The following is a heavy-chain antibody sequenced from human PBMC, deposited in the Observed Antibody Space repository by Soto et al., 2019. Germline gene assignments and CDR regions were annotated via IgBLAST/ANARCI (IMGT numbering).Heavy chain of an antibody. Sequence: GGSLRLSCAASGFTFSSYAMSWVRQAPGKGLEWVSAISGSGGSTYYADSVKGRFTISRDNAKNSLYLQMNSLRDEDTAVYYCARSFLGISHCYTCYFDYWGQGTLVTVSS. J-gene: IGHJ4*02. V-gene: IGHV3-23*01. CDR3: ARSFLGISHCYTCYFDY. D-gene: IGHD2-2*02. CDR1: GFTFSSYA. CDR2: ISGSGGST.